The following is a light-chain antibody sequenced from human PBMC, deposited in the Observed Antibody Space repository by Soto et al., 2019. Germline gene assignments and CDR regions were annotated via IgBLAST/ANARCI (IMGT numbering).Light chain of an antibody. CDR3: QQYYSYPLT. Sequence: GQRVTITCRASQSVSNWLAWYQQKPGKAPKLLIYDVSSLESGVPSRFSGSGSGTDFTLTISCLQSEDFATYYCQQYYSYPLTFGGGTKVDIK. J-gene: IGKJ4*01. CDR1: QSVSNW. V-gene: IGKV1-5*01. CDR2: DVS.